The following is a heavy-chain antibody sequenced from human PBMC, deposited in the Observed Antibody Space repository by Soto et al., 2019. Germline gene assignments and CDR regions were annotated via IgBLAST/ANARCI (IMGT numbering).Heavy chain of an antibody. J-gene: IGHJ6*04. CDR2: IWYDGSKE. V-gene: IGHV3-33*01. CDR1: GLPFNRNG. CDR3: ARDRSAGNYFYYGMDV. D-gene: IGHD1-1*01. Sequence: HPGGSLRLSCAASGLPFNRNGMHWVRQAPGKGLEWVAVIWYDGSKEYYSDSVKGRFTISRDNSKNMLYLQMNSVRVEDTAVYFCARDRSAGNYFYYGMDVRGKGPTVTVSS.